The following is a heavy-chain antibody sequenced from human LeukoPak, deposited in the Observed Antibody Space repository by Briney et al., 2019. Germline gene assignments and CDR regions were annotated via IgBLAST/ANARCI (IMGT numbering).Heavy chain of an antibody. J-gene: IGHJ3*02. V-gene: IGHV4-34*01. D-gene: IGHD3-22*01. CDR3: AREAYYYDSSGYKFKVPDAFDI. CDR1: GFSISGGYY. Sequence: KPSETLSLTCSVSGFSISGGYYWSWIRQPPGKGLEWIGEINHSGSTNYNPSLKSRVTISVDTSKNQFSLKLSSVTAEDTAVYYCAREAYYYDSSGYKFKVPDAFDIWGQGTMVTVSS. CDR2: INHSGST.